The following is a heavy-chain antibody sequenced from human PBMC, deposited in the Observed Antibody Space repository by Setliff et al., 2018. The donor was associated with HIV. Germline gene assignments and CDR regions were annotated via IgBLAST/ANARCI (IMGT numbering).Heavy chain of an antibody. CDR2: VYYSGST. D-gene: IGHD3-3*01. CDR1: GGSITSSSYY. CDR3: ARAKTIGVSAVFFDP. V-gene: IGHV4-39*07. J-gene: IGHJ5*02. Sequence: SETLSLTCTVSGGSITSSSYYWGWVRQPPGKGLEWIGSVYYSGSTYYNPSLASRVTISMVPSKNQFSLDLSSVTAADTAKYYCARAKTIGVSAVFFDPWGQGRPVTVSS.